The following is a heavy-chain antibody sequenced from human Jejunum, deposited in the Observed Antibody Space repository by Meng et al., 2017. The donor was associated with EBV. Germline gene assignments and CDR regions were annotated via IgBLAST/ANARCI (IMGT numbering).Heavy chain of an antibody. CDR1: GGSVSSGGYY. J-gene: IGHJ4*02. V-gene: IGHV4-61*08. Sequence: QVQMPESGPGRVKPSETLSLTCTVSGGSVSSGGYYWSWFRQPPGKGLEWIGYIYNSESTNYKSSLKSRVTISADTSKNQFSLRLSSVTAADTAVYYCARDQNGSYFAYWGQGTLVTVSS. D-gene: IGHD1-26*01. CDR3: ARDQNGSYFAY. CDR2: IYNSEST.